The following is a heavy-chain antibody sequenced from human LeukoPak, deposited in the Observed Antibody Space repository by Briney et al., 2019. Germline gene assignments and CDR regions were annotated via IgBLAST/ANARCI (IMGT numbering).Heavy chain of an antibody. CDR1: GGSISSSSYY. V-gene: IGHV4-39*07. D-gene: IGHD6-19*01. CDR3: AREGSSGWTIGKLVPWKGFDR. CDR2: INHSGST. Sequence: SETLSLTCTVSGGSISSSSYYWSWIRQPPGKGLEWIGEINHSGSTNYNPSLKSRVTISVDTSKNQFSLKLSSVTAADTAVYYCAREGSSGWTIGKLVPWKGFDRWGQGTLVTVSS. J-gene: IGHJ5*02.